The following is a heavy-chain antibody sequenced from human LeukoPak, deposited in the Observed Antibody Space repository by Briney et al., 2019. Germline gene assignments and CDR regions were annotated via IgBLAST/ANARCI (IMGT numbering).Heavy chain of an antibody. CDR1: GGSFSGYY. Sequence: SETLSLTCAVYGGSFSGYYWSWIRQPPGKGPEWIGYIYYSGTTNYNPSLKSRVTISVDTPKNQFSLKLRSVTAADTAVYYCAGDYYDSSGPGVFDPWGQGTLVTVSS. J-gene: IGHJ5*02. V-gene: IGHV4-4*08. CDR2: IYYSGTT. D-gene: IGHD3-22*01. CDR3: AGDYYDSSGPGVFDP.